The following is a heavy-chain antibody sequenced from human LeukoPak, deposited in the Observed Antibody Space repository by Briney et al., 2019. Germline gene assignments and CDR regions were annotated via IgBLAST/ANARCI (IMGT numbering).Heavy chain of an antibody. V-gene: IGHV4-39*01. D-gene: IGHD3-22*01. CDR3: ARSIYYYDSSGYLDFDY. CDR1: GDSISSSSSY. J-gene: IGHJ4*02. CDR2: IYYSGST. Sequence: SETLSLTCTVSGDSISSSSSYWGWIRQPPGEGLEWIGSIYYSGSTYYNPSLKSRVTISVDTSKNQFSLKLSSVTAADTAVYYCARSIYYYDSSGYLDFDYWGQGTLVTVSS.